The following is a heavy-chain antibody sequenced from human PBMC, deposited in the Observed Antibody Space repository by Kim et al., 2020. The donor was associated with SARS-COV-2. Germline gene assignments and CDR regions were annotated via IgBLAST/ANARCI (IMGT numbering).Heavy chain of an antibody. D-gene: IGHD6-19*01. J-gene: IGHJ4*01. V-gene: IGHV3-74*01. CDR3: ARGYNSGWYDLDY. CDR1: FFPFSIFC. Sequence: SLLLSFSASFFPFSIFCMHWVRQAPGKGLEWVSRINTDGSDKNYADSVKGRFTLSRDNAKNTLYLQMNSLRAEDTAVYYCARGYNSGWYDLDYWGDGTLVTVSS. CDR2: INTDGSDK.